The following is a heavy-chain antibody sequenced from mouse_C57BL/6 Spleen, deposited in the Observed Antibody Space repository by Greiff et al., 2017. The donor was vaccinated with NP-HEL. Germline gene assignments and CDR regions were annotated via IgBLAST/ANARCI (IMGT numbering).Heavy chain of an antibody. Sequence: QVQLQQPGAELVKPGASVKLSCKASGYTFTSYWMQWVKQRPGQGLEWIGEIDPSDSCTNYNQKFKGKATLTVDTSSSTAYMQLSSLTSADSAVYYCAREIDSSGLAWFAYWGQGTLVTVSA. J-gene: IGHJ3*01. CDR2: IDPSDSCT. CDR1: GYTFTSYW. CDR3: AREIDSSGLAWFAY. D-gene: IGHD3-2*02. V-gene: IGHV1-50*01.